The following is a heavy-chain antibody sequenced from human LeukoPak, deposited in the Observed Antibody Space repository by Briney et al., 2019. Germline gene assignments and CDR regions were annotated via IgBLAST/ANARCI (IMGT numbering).Heavy chain of an antibody. CDR3: ARHDSSGEFDY. Sequence: PSETLSLTCTVSGGSISSGDYYWSWIRQHPGKGLEWIGYIYYSGSTYYNPSLKSRVTISVDTSKNQFSLKVTSVTAADTAVYYCARHDSSGEFDYWGQGTLVTVSS. CDR1: GGSISSGDYY. V-gene: IGHV4-31*03. CDR2: IYYSGST. D-gene: IGHD3-22*01. J-gene: IGHJ4*02.